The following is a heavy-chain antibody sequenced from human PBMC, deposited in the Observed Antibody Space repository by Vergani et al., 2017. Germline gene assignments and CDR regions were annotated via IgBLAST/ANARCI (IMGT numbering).Heavy chain of an antibody. J-gene: IGHJ4*02. V-gene: IGHV3-21*01. CDR1: GFTFSSYS. D-gene: IGHD2-15*01. Sequence: EVQLVESGGGLVKPGGSLRLSCAASGFTFSSYSMNWVRQAPGKGLEWVSSISSSSSYIYYADSVKGRFTISRDNAKNSLYLQMNSLRAGDTAVYYCARDGYCSGGSCYLYYFDYWGQGTLVTVSS. CDR3: ARDGYCSGGSCYLYYFDY. CDR2: ISSSSSYI.